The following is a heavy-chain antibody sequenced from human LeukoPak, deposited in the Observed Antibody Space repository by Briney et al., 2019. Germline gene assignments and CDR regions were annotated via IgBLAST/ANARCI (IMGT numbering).Heavy chain of an antibody. CDR3: ARDGDSTAMVS. CDR1: GGSISSYY. Sequence: SETLSLTCTVSGGSISSYYWSWIRQPPGKGLEWIGYIYYTGSTDYNPSLKSRVAISVDTSKNQFSLKLSSVTAADTAVYYCARDGDSTAMVSWGQGTLVTVSS. D-gene: IGHD5-18*01. J-gene: IGHJ4*02. CDR2: IYYTGST. V-gene: IGHV4-59*01.